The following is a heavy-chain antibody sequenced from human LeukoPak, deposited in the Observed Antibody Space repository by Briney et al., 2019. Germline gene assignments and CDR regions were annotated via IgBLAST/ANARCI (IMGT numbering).Heavy chain of an antibody. V-gene: IGHV4-34*01. Sequence: SETLSLTGAVYGGSFSGYYWSWIRQPPGKGLEWIGEINHSGSTNYNPSLKSRVTISVDTSKNQFSLKLSSVTAADTAVYYCARDLDSSSWYDWGQGTLVTVSS. D-gene: IGHD6-13*01. CDR2: INHSGST. J-gene: IGHJ4*02. CDR3: ARDLDSSSWYD. CDR1: GGSFSGYY.